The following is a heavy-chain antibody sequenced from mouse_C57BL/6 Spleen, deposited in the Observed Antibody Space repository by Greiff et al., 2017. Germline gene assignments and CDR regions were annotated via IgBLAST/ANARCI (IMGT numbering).Heavy chain of an antibody. D-gene: IGHD2-14*01. J-gene: IGHJ4*01. Sequence: EVQVVESGGGLVKPGGSLKLSCAASGFTFSDYGMHWVRQAPEKGLEWVAYISSGSSTIYYADTVKGRFTISRDNAKNTLFLQMTSLRSEDTAMYYCARDPIGYAMDYWGQGTSVTVSS. CDR3: ARDPIGYAMDY. CDR2: ISSGSSTI. CDR1: GFTFSDYG. V-gene: IGHV5-17*01.